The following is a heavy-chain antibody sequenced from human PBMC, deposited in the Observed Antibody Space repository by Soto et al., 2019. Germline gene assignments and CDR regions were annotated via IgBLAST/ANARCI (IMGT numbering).Heavy chain of an antibody. CDR2: ISGSGGST. V-gene: IGHV3-23*01. Sequence: GGSLRLSCAASGFTFSSYAMSWVRQAPGKGLEWVSAISGSGGSTYYADSVKGRFTISRDNSKNTLYLQMNSLRAEDTAVYYCAKGGDSSGYYYLYYYYYGMDVWGQRTTVTVSS. J-gene: IGHJ6*02. CDR3: AKGGDSSGYYYLYYYYYGMDV. CDR1: GFTFSSYA. D-gene: IGHD3-22*01.